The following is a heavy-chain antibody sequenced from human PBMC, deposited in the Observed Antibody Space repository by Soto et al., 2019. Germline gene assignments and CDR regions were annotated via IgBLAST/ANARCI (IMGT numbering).Heavy chain of an antibody. D-gene: IGHD3-22*01. V-gene: IGHV3-21*01. CDR1: GFTFISYS. CDR2: ISSSSSYI. Sequence: GGSLSLSCAASGFTFISYSMNWVRQAPGKGLEWVSSISSSSSYIYYADSVKGRFTISRDNAKNSLYLQMNSLRAEDTAVYYCARDRYYDSSPPGYWGQGTLVTVS. CDR3: ARDRYYDSSPPGY. J-gene: IGHJ4*02.